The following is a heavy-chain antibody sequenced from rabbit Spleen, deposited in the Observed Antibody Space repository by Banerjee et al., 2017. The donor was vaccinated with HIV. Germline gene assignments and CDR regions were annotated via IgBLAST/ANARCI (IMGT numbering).Heavy chain of an antibody. CDR3: VREAGYGGYGDANL. D-gene: IGHD6-1*01. CDR1: GFTLSSYY. CDR2: IDPIFGST. J-gene: IGHJ4*01. Sequence: QLKESGGGLVQPGGSLKLSCKASGFTLSSYYMNWVRQAPGKGLEWIGYIDPIFGSTYYASWVNGRFTISSHDAQNTLYLQLNSLTAADTATYFCVREAGYGGYGDANLWGPGTLVTVS. V-gene: IGHV1S7*01.